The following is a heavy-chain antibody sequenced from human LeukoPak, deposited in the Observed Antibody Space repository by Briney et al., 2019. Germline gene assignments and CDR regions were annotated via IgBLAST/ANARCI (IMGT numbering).Heavy chain of an antibody. Sequence: SETLSLTCTVSGGSISSYYWSWIRQPPGKGLEWIGYIYYSGSTNYNPSLKSRVTISVDTSKNQFSLKLSSVTAADTAVYYCARSKYSTSFDYWGQGTLVTVPS. CDR1: GGSISSYY. CDR2: IYYSGST. J-gene: IGHJ4*02. D-gene: IGHD6-6*01. CDR3: ARSKYSTSFDY. V-gene: IGHV4-59*01.